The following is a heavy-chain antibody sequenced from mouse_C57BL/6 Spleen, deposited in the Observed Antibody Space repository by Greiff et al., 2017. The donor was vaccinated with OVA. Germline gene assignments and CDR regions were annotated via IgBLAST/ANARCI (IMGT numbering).Heavy chain of an antibody. CDR1: GFTFSSYT. D-gene: IGHD1-1*01. CDR2: ISGGGGNT. CDR3: ARGDYYGSSWFAY. J-gene: IGHJ3*01. V-gene: IGHV5-9*01. Sequence: DVKLVESGGGLVKPGGSLKLSCAASGFTFSSYTMSWVRQTPEKRLEWVATISGGGGNTYYPDSVKGRFTISRDNAKNTLYLQMSSLRSEDTALYYCARGDYYGSSWFAYWGQGTLVTVSA.